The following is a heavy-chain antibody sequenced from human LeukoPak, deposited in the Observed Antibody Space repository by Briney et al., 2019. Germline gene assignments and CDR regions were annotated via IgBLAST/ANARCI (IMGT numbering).Heavy chain of an antibody. CDR3: ARVGGYADLDY. V-gene: IGHV3-33*01. J-gene: IGHJ4*02. Sequence: GGSLRLSCAASGFTFSSYGMHWVRQAPGKGLEWVAVIWYDGSNKYYADSVKGRFTISRDNSKNTLYLQMNSLRAEDTAVYYCARVGGYADLDYWGQGTLATVSS. CDR2: IWYDGSNK. D-gene: IGHD5-12*01. CDR1: GFTFSSYG.